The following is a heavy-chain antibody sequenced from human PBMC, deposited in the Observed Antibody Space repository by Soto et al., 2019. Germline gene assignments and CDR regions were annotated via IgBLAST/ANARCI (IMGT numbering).Heavy chain of an antibody. D-gene: IGHD2-15*01. V-gene: IGHV1-69*01. Sequence: QVQLVQSGAEVKKPGSSVKVSCKASGGPLSSYAISWVRQAPGQGLEWMGGIIPIFGTANYAQKSQGRVTMTADESTSTAYMELSSLRSEDTAVYYCARTRYCSGGSCLVPYYYGMDVWGQGTTVTVSS. CDR1: GGPLSSYA. CDR2: IIPIFGTA. J-gene: IGHJ6*02. CDR3: ARTRYCSGGSCLVPYYYGMDV.